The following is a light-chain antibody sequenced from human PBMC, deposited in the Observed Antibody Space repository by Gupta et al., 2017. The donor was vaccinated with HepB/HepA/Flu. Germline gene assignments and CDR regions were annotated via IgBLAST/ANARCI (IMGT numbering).Light chain of an antibody. CDR1: KLGDKY. CDR2: QDS. Sequence: SYELTQPPSVSVSPGQTASITCSGDKLGDKYACWYQQKPGQSPVLVIYQDSKRPSGIPERFSGSNSGNTATLTISGTQAMDGADYYCQAWDSSNYVFGTGTKVTVL. V-gene: IGLV3-1*01. CDR3: QAWDSSNYV. J-gene: IGLJ1*01.